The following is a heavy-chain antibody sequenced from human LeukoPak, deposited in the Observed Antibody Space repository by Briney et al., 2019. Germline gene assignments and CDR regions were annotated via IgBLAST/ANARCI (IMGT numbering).Heavy chain of an antibody. CDR2: ISNNGGYT. Sequence: GGSLRLSCAASGFTFSDYWMYWVRQVPGKGLEWVSAISNNGGYTYYADSVQGRFTISRDNSKSTLCLQMNSLRAEDTAVYYCAKQLGYCSDGSCYFPYWGQGTLVTVSS. CDR1: GFTFSDYW. D-gene: IGHD2-15*01. CDR3: AKQLGYCSDGSCYFPY. V-gene: IGHV3-23*01. J-gene: IGHJ4*02.